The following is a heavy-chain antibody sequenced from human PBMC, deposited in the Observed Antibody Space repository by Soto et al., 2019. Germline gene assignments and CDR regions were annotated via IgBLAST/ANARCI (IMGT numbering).Heavy chain of an antibody. CDR3: ARQIYDSDTGPNFQYYFDS. D-gene: IGHD3-22*01. J-gene: IGHJ4*02. CDR2: IDPSDSQT. V-gene: IGHV5-10-1*01. Sequence: PGESLKISCKGSGYSFAGYWITWVRQKPGKGLEWMGRIDPSDSQTYYSPSFRGHVTISVTKSITTVFLQWSSLRASDTAMYYCARQIYDSDTGPNFQYYFDSWGQGTPVPRLL. CDR1: GYSFAGYW.